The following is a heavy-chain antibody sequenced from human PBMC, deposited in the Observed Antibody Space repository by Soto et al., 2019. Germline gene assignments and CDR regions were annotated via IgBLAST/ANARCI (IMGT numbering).Heavy chain of an antibody. CDR3: ARGDATTIVVTTYYGMDV. Sequence: QVQLVQSGAEVKKPGSSVKVSCKASGGSLSNYGISWVRQAPGQGLEWMGGIIPVFGTANYAQKFQGRVTITADESKSIVYMDVTSLRSEDTAVYCCARGDATTIVVTTYYGMDVWGHGTTVTVSS. V-gene: IGHV1-69*12. J-gene: IGHJ6*02. D-gene: IGHD4-17*01. CDR2: IIPVFGTA. CDR1: GGSLSNYG.